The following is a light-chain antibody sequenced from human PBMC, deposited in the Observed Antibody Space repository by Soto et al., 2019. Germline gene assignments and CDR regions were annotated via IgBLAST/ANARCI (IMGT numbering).Light chain of an antibody. CDR3: QQYSSSPRT. CDR1: QSVSSSC. CDR2: GAS. V-gene: IGKV3-20*01. Sequence: EIVLTQSPGTLSLSPGERATLSCRASQSVSSSCLAGYQQKPGQAPRLLLYGASSRATGIPDRFSGSGSETDFTLTISRLEPEDFAVYYCQQYSSSPRTFGQGTKVEIK. J-gene: IGKJ1*01.